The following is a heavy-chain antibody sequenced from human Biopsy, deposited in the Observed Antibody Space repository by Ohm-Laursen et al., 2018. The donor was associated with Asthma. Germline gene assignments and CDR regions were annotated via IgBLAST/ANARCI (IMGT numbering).Heavy chain of an antibody. D-gene: IGHD4-17*01. CDR3: ARTTYGHDEFDP. CDR1: GGSINIGDYY. V-gene: IGHV4-31*03. J-gene: IGHJ5*02. CDR2: IYYSGST. Sequence: SQTLSLTCTVSGGSINIGDYYWSWLRQHPVKGLEWIGHIYYSGSTYYNPSLKSRVSISLDTSKNQFSLSLTSVTAADTAVYYCARTTYGHDEFDPWGQGTLVTVSS.